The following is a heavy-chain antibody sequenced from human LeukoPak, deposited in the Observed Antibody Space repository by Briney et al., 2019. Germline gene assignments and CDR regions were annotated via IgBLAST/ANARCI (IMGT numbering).Heavy chain of an antibody. CDR2: TSSSGSTI. CDR3: ARKSFLFESQYFDY. Sequence: PGGSLRLSCAASGFTFSSYEMNWVRQAPGKGLEWVSYTSSSGSTIYYADSVKGRFTISRDNAKNSLYLQMNSLRAEDTAVYYCARKSFLFESQYFDYWGQGTLVTVSS. V-gene: IGHV3-48*03. J-gene: IGHJ4*02. CDR1: GFTFSSYE. D-gene: IGHD3-10*02.